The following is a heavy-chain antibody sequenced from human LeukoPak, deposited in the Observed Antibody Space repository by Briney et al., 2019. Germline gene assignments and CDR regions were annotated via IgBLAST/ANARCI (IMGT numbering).Heavy chain of an antibody. V-gene: IGHV3-7*01. CDR2: IKQDGSEK. J-gene: IGHJ3*02. Sequence: GGSLRLSCAASGFTFSSYWMSWVRQAPGKGLEWVANIKQDGSEKYYVDSVKGRFTISRDNAKNSLYLQMNSLRAEDTAVYYCARGGLGYCSSTSCYDAFDIWGQGTMVTVSS. CDR1: GFTFSSYW. D-gene: IGHD2-2*01. CDR3: ARGGLGYCSSTSCYDAFDI.